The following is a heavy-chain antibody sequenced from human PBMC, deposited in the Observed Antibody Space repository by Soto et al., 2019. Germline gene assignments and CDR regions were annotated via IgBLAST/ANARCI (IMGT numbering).Heavy chain of an antibody. D-gene: IGHD5-18*01. CDR2: IHNGGSR. CDR1: GGSISSGGYY. CDR3: ARRGDTLPRYYYGMDV. V-gene: IGHV4-31*03. J-gene: IGHJ6*02. Sequence: QVQLQESGPGLVKPSQTLSLNCTVSGGSISSGGYYWNWIRQHPQRGLEWIGFIHNGGSRYYNPSLKSRVTISLDTSKNQFSLWLSSETAADTALYYCARRGDTLPRYYYGMDVWGQGTTVTVSS.